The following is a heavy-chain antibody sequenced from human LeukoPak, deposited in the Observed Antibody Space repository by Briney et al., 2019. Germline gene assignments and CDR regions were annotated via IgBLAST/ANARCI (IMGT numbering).Heavy chain of an antibody. D-gene: IGHD3-9*01. V-gene: IGHV4-31*03. CDR3: ARVPYYDILTGYSPTGFDP. CDR1: GGSISSGGYY. J-gene: IGHJ5*02. CDR2: INYSGST. Sequence: PSETLSLTCTVSGGSISSGGYYWSWIRHHPGKGLEWIGYINYSGSTYYNPSLKSRVTISVDTSKNQFSLKLSSVTAADTAVYYCARVPYYDILTGYSPTGFDPWGQGTLVTVSS.